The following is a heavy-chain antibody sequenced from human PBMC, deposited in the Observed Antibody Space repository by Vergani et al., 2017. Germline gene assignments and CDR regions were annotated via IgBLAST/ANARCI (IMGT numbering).Heavy chain of an antibody. CDR3: ERLVGWKRGHYYYYYMDV. Sequence: QVQLVQSGAEVKKPGSSVKVSCKASGGTFSSYAISWVRQAPGQGLEWMGGIIPIFGTANYAQKFQGRVTITADKSTSTAYMELSSLRSEDTAVYYCERLVGWKRGHYYYYYMDVWGKGTTVTVSS. CDR2: IIPIFGTA. V-gene: IGHV1-69*06. CDR1: GGTFSSYA. J-gene: IGHJ6*03. D-gene: IGHD6-6*01.